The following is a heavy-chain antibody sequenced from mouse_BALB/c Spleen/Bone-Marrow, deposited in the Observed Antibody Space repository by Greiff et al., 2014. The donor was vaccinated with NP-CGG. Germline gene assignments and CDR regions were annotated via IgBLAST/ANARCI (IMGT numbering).Heavy chain of an antibody. Sequence: VQLKDSGAELVKPGASVKLSCTASGFNIEDTYMHWVKQRPEQGLEWIGRIDPANGNTKYDPKFQGKATITADTSSNTAYLQHSSLTSEDTAVYYCAEITTAAYYVMDYWGQGTSVTVSS. J-gene: IGHJ4*01. D-gene: IGHD1-2*01. CDR3: AEITTAAYYVMDY. V-gene: IGHV14-3*02. CDR2: IDPANGNT. CDR1: GFNIEDTY.